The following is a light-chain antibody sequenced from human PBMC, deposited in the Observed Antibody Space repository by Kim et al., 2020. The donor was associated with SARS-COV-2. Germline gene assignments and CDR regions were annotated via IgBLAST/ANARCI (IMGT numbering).Light chain of an antibody. V-gene: IGLV2-8*01. CDR1: SSDVGTSNF. CDR3: NSHAGSNNVL. Sequence: LTQPPSASGSPGQSVTISCTGTSSDVGTSNFVSWYQQHPGKAPKLMIYEVSQRPSGVPDRFSGSKSGNTASLTVSGLQAEDEADYYCNSHAGSNNVLFGGGTQLTVL. J-gene: IGLJ2*01. CDR2: EVS.